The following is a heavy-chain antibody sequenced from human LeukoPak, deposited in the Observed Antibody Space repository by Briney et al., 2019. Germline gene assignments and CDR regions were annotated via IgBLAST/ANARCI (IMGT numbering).Heavy chain of an antibody. D-gene: IGHD6-13*01. V-gene: IGHV4-59*01. Sequence: PSETLSLTCTVSGASIIPYYWSWIRQPPGKGLDWIAYIHSNGNTGYNPSLKSRLTISVDTSENHFSLKVTSMTTADTGVYYCARSLPGAIGAADFWGQGTLVTVSS. CDR1: GASIIPYY. J-gene: IGHJ4*02. CDR3: ARSLPGAIGAADF. CDR2: IHSNGNT.